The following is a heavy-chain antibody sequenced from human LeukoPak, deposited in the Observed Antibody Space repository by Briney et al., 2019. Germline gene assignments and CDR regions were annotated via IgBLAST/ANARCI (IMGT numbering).Heavy chain of an antibody. J-gene: IGHJ3*02. Sequence: PGRSLRLSCAASGFTFSSYGMHWVRQAPGKGLEWVAVISYDGSNKYYADSVKGRFTISRDNSKNTLYLQMNSRRAEDTAVYYCAKDYYGSGEVGAFDIWGQGTMVTVSS. CDR2: ISYDGSNK. CDR1: GFTFSSYG. V-gene: IGHV3-30*18. D-gene: IGHD3-10*01. CDR3: AKDYYGSGEVGAFDI.